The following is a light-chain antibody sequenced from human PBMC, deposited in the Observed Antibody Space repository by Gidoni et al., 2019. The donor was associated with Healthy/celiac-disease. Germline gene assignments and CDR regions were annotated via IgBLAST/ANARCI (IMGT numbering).Light chain of an antibody. J-gene: IGKJ4*02. CDR2: AAS. V-gene: IGKV1-39*01. Sequence: DIQMTQSPSSLSASVGDRVTITCRASQSISSYLNWYQQKPGKAPKLLIYAASSLQSGVPSRFSGSGAGTDFTLTSSSLQPEDFATYYCQKSYSTLTFGGGTKVEIK. CDR3: QKSYSTLT. CDR1: QSISSY.